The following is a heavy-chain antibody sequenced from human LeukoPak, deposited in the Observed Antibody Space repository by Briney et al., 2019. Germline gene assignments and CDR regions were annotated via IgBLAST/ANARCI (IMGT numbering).Heavy chain of an antibody. CDR1: GSSVSSIY. J-gene: IGHJ4*02. D-gene: IGHD6-19*01. V-gene: IGHV3-53*01. Sequence: GGSLRLSCAASGSSVSSIYMSWVRQAPGKGLEWVSNIYSAAGTHYADSVKGRFTISRDNSNNLVYLQMNNLRAEDTAEYYCAKRARYNSARATDFDSWGQGTQVTVSS. CDR2: IYSAAGT. CDR3: AKRARYNSARATDFDS.